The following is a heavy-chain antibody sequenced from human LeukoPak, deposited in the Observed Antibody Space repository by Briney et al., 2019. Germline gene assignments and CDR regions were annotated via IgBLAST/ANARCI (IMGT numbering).Heavy chain of an antibody. CDR1: GGSISSYY. D-gene: IGHD6-19*01. V-gene: IGHV4-59*08. CDR2: IYYSGST. CDR3: ASLAKVAGSDY. Sequence: PSETLSLTCTVSGGSISSYYWSWIRQPPGKGLEWIGYIYYSGSTNYNPSLKSRVTISVDTSKNQFSLKLSSVTAADTAVYYCASLAKVAGSDYWGQGTLVTFSS. J-gene: IGHJ4*02.